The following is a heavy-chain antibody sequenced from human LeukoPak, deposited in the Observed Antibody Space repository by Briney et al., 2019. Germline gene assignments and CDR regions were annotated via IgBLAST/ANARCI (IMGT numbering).Heavy chain of an antibody. V-gene: IGHV1-69*13. CDR3: ANYDFWSGYYTLQGAFDI. Sequence: RASVKVSCKASGGTFSSYAISWVRQAPGQGLEWMGGIIPIFGTANYAQKFQGRVTITADESTSTAYMELSSLRSEDTAVYYCANYDFWSGYYTLQGAFDIWGQGTMVTVSS. J-gene: IGHJ3*02. CDR2: IIPIFGTA. D-gene: IGHD3-3*01. CDR1: GGTFSSYA.